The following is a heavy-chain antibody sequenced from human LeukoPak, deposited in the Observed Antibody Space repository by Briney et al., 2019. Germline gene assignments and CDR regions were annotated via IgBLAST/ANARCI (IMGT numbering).Heavy chain of an antibody. Sequence: GGSLRLSCAASEFTFSTYAMTWVRQAPGKGLEWVSGISGGGSSTYYADSVKGRLTISRDNAKNSLYLQMNSLRAEDTAVYYCAELGITMIGGVWGKGTTVTISS. V-gene: IGHV3-23*01. CDR3: AELGITMIGGV. J-gene: IGHJ6*04. CDR2: ISGGGSST. D-gene: IGHD3-10*02. CDR1: EFTFSTYA.